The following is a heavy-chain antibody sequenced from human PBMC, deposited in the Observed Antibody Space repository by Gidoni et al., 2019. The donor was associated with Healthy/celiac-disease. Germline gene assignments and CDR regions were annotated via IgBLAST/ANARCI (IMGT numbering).Heavy chain of an antibody. D-gene: IGHD5-18*01. CDR1: GGTFSSYA. J-gene: IGHJ5*02. V-gene: IGHV1-69*04. Sequence: QVQLVQSGAEVQKPGSSVKVSCKASGGTFSSYAISGVRQAPGQGLEWMGRIIPILGIANYAQKFQGRVTITADKSTSTAYMELSSLRSEDTAVYYCARAEMVKGAWFDPWGQGTLVTVSS. CDR3: ARAEMVKGAWFDP. CDR2: IIPILGIA.